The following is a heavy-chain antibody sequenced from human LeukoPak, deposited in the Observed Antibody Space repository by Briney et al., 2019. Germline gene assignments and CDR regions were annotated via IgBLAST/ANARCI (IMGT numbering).Heavy chain of an antibody. CDR2: THPSGNT. J-gene: IGHJ5*02. CDR1: GASNNSYY. CDR3: ARKAPKKGWFDP. Sequence: SETLSLTCTVSGASNNSYYWSWIRQPPGKGLEWIGYTHPSGNTNYSPSLKSRVTISMDTSTNQFSLKVRSVTAADTAVYYCARKAPKKGWFDPWGQRTLVTVSS. V-gene: IGHV4-4*09.